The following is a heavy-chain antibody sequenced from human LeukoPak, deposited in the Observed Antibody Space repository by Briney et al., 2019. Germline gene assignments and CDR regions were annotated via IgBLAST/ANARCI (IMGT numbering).Heavy chain of an antibody. D-gene: IGHD3-3*01. J-gene: IGHJ6*03. V-gene: IGHV4-4*07. CDR3: ARLQSGYYYYYMDV. CDR1: GGSISSYY. CDR2: IYTSGST. Sequence: PSETLSLTCTVSGGSISSYYWSWIRQPAGKGLEWIGRIYTSGSTNYNPSLKSRVTISVDTSKNQFSLKLSSVTAADTAVYYCARLQSGYYYYYMDVWGKGTTVTVSS.